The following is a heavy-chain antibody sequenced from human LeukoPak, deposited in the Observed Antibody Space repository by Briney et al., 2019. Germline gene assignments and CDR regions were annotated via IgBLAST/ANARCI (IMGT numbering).Heavy chain of an antibody. CDR2: ISYDGSNK. J-gene: IGHJ4*02. V-gene: IGHV3-30*03. CDR1: GFTFSSYG. Sequence: GGSLRLSCAASGFTFSSYGMHWVRQAPGKGLEWVAVISYDGSNKYYADSVKGRFTISRDNSKNTLYLQMNSLGAEDTAVYYCAREVVTATSYFDFWGQGTLVTVSS. CDR3: AREVVTATSYFDF. D-gene: IGHD2-21*02.